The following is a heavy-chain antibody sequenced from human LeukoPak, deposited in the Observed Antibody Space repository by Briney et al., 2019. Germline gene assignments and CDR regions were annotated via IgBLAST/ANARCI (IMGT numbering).Heavy chain of an antibody. Sequence: PGGSLRLSGAASGFTCSAYNMNWVRQAPGKGLEWVSGISGSGGSTYYADSVKGRFTISRDNSKNALYLQMNSLRADDTAVYFCAKEVGYYGTSPIDCWGQGTLVTVSS. CDR1: GFTCSAYN. D-gene: IGHD3-10*01. CDR3: AKEVGYYGTSPIDC. CDR2: ISGSGGST. J-gene: IGHJ4*02. V-gene: IGHV3-23*01.